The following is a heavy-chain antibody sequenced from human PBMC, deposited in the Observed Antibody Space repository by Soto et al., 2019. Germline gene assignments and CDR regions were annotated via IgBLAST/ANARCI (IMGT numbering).Heavy chain of an antibody. Sequence: GGSLRLSCAASGFAFSSYTMNWVRQAPGKGLEWVSSISSRSSYIYYADSMKGRFTISRDNAKNSLHLRMNSLRAEDTAVYYCAREGTAFGVVIAGLDVWGQGTTVTVSS. CDR3: AREGTAFGVVIAGLDV. D-gene: IGHD3-3*01. CDR2: ISSRSSYI. J-gene: IGHJ6*02. CDR1: GFAFSSYT. V-gene: IGHV3-21*03.